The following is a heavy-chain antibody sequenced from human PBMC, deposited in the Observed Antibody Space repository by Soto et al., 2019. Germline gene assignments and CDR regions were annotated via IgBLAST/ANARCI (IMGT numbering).Heavy chain of an antibody. Sequence: ETLSLTCTVSGGSISSYYWSWIRQPPGKGLEWIGYIYYSGSTNYNPSLKSRVTISVDTSKNQFSLKLSSVTAADTAVYYCAREAYSTGPYNWLDPWGQGTLVTVSS. J-gene: IGHJ5*02. CDR3: AREAYSTGPYNWLDP. CDR1: GGSISSYY. D-gene: IGHD6-19*01. V-gene: IGHV4-59*01. CDR2: IYYSGST.